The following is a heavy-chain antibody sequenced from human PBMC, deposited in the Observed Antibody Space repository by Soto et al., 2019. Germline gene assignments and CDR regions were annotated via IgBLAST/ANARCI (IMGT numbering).Heavy chain of an antibody. D-gene: IGHD6-13*01. CDR3: TRGNGIAGSFDP. Sequence: EMQLVESGGGLVQPGGSLRLSCAASGFTFSTYSMNWVRQAPGKGLEWISYITSSSTTIFYADSVKGRFTISRDNAKNSLYLQMNSLRDEDTSVYYCTRGNGIAGSFDPWGQGTLVTVSS. CDR1: GFTFSTYS. V-gene: IGHV3-48*02. CDR2: ITSSSTTI. J-gene: IGHJ5*02.